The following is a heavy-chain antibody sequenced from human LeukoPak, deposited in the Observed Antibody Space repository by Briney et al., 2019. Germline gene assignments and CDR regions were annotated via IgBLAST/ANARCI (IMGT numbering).Heavy chain of an antibody. D-gene: IGHD1-7*01. Sequence: GRSLRLSCAAAGFTFSTFPMHWVRQAPGKGLQWVAVISNDGSHEYYRDSVKGRFTISRDNSKNTLFLQMTSLTIEDTAVYYCARGAGTMVYYIDVWGNGSTVTVCS. CDR2: ISNDGSHE. V-gene: IGHV3-30*10. CDR3: ARGAGTMVYYIDV. CDR1: GFTFSTFP. J-gene: IGHJ6*03.